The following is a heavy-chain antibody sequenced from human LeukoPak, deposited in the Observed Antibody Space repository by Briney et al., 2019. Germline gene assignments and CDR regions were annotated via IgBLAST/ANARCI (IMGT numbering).Heavy chain of an antibody. J-gene: IGHJ6*02. CDR3: ARAGRGDIVVVPAATYYYGMDV. CDR2: ISYDGSNK. CDR1: GFTFSSYA. D-gene: IGHD2-2*01. V-gene: IGHV3-30-3*01. Sequence: GGSLRLSCAASGFTFSSYAMHWVRQAPGKGLEWVAVISYDGSNKYYADSVKGRFTISRDNSKNTLYLQMNSLRAEDTAVYYCARAGRGDIVVVPAATYYYGMDVWGQGTTVTVSS.